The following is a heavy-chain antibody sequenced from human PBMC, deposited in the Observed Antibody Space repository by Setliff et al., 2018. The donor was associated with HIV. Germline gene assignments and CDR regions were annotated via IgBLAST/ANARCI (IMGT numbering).Heavy chain of an antibody. V-gene: IGHV3-23*01. CDR2: MSGSGANA. Sequence: GGSLRLSCAASGFTFSSYAMSWVRQAPGKGLQWVSAMSGSGANAYYADSVKGRFTVSRDNSKNTLYLHMNSLRAEDTAVYHCAKSSHYYDIWSAFKAGRHADEFDVWGQGTMVTVSS. CDR3: AKSSHYYDIWSAFKAGRHADEFDV. D-gene: IGHD3-3*01. CDR1: GFTFSSYA. J-gene: IGHJ3*01.